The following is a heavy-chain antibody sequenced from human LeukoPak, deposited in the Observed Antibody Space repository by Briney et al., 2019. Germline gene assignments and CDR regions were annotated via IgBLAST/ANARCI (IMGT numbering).Heavy chain of an antibody. CDR2: INPSGGTT. J-gene: IGHJ5*02. V-gene: IGHV1-46*01. D-gene: IGHD3-9*01. CDR3: ARGVLTGYYTNWFDP. Sequence: ASVKVSCKASGYTFTSYFMHWVRQAPGQGLEWIGIINPSGGTTSYSQKFQGRVTMTRDTSTSTVYMELSSLRSEDTAVYYCARGVLTGYYTNWFDPWGQGTLVTVSS. CDR1: GYTFTSYF.